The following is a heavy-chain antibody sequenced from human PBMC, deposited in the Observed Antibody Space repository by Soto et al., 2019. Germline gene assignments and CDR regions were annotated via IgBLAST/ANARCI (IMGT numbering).Heavy chain of an antibody. CDR1: GFSLRSSGVG. CDR3: ADRRPFGGIVVFDS. Sequence: QITLKESGPPVVKPTQTLTLTCTFSGFSLRSSGVGVGWIRQPPGKALEWLALIYWNDEKRYSPSLRTRLTITKXTXINQVVLRLTNMDPVDTATYYCADRRPFGGIVVFDSWGLGTLVTVSS. V-gene: IGHV2-5*01. J-gene: IGHJ4*02. D-gene: IGHD3-16*02. CDR2: IYWNDEK.